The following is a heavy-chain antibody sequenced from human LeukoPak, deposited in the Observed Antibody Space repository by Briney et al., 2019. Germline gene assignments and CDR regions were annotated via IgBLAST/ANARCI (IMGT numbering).Heavy chain of an antibody. Sequence: PGGSLRLSCAASGFTFDDFGMSWVRQPPGKGLEWIGQIYHSGSTNYNPSLKSRVTISVDKSKNQFSLKLRSVTAADTAVYYCARPLSLGYCSGGSCYGRGAWFDRWGQGTLVTVSS. CDR2: IYHSGST. CDR1: GFTFDDFG. J-gene: IGHJ5*02. V-gene: IGHV4-4*02. D-gene: IGHD2-15*01. CDR3: ARPLSLGYCSGGSCYGRGAWFDR.